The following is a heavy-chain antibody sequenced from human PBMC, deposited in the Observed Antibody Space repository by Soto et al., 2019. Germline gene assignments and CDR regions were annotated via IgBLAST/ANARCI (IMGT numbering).Heavy chain of an antibody. J-gene: IGHJ5*02. CDR2: ISGSGGST. V-gene: IGHV3-23*01. CDR3: AKDRSSGYYYFDPAFWFDP. CDR1: GFTFSSYA. D-gene: IGHD3-22*01. Sequence: GGSLRLSCAASGFTFSSYAMSWVRQAPGKGLEWVSAISGSGGSTYYADSVKGRFTISRDNSKNTLYLQMNSLRAEDTAVYYCAKDRSSGYYYFDPAFWFDPWGQGTLVTVSS.